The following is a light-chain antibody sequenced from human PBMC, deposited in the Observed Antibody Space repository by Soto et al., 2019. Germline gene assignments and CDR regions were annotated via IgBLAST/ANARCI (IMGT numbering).Light chain of an antibody. CDR3: QQSYSTPRT. V-gene: IGKV1-39*01. CDR2: DAS. Sequence: DIQVTQSPSSLSASVGYRVTISCRASQSISGYLNWYQQKPGKAPNLLIFDASILQSGVPSRFSGRGSGTDFTLTISSLQPEDFATYYCQQSYSTPRTFGQGTKVDIK. J-gene: IGKJ1*01. CDR1: QSISGY.